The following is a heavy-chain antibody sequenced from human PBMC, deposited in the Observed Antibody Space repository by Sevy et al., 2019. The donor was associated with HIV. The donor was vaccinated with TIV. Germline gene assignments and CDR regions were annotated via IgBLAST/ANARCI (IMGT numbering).Heavy chain of an antibody. CDR3: ARDFTIFGVVSGIDY. V-gene: IGHV3-21*04. CDR1: RFNFRTYS. CDR2: ISDDSRYI. J-gene: IGHJ4*01. Sequence: GGSLRLSCAASRFNFRTYSMNWVRQAPGKGLEWLSSISDDSRYIYYSDSVKGRFTISTANAKNLLFLQMTNLRVEDTAIYYCARDFTIFGVVSGIDYWGQGNLVTVSS. D-gene: IGHD3-3*01.